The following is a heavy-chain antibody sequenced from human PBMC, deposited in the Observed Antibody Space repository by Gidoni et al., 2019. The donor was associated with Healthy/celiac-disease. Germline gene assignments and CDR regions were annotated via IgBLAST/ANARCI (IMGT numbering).Heavy chain of an antibody. CDR1: GYTFTGYY. V-gene: IGHV1-2*02. Sequence: QAQLVQSGAEVKKPGASVKVSCKSSGYTFTGYYMHWVRQAPGQGLEWMGWINPNSGGTNYAQKFQGRVTMTRDTSISTAYMELSRLRSDDTAVYYCARDITMVRGVITLDYWGQGTLVTVSS. D-gene: IGHD3-10*01. CDR2: INPNSGGT. J-gene: IGHJ4*02. CDR3: ARDITMVRGVITLDY.